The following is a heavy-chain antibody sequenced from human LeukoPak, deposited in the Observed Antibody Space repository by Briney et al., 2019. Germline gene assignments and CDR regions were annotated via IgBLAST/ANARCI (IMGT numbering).Heavy chain of an antibody. J-gene: IGHJ4*02. D-gene: IGHD6-6*01. V-gene: IGHV1-2*02. CDR2: INPNSGGT. CDR3: ARDLSLGFLEYSSSRVFDS. CDR1: GYTFTGYY. Sequence: ASVKVSCKASGYTFTGYYMHWVRQAPGQGLEWMGWINPNSGGTNYAQKFQGRVTMARDTSVSTAYMELSRLRTDDTAVYYCARDLSLGFLEYSSSRVFDSGGQGPLVTVSS.